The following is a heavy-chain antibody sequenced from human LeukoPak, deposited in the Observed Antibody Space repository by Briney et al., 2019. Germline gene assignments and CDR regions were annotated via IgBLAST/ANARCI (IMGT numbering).Heavy chain of an antibody. CDR3: LLNYDILTGYYTDY. J-gene: IGHJ4*02. Sequence: SQTLSLTCTVSGGSINNPNYYCSWIRQPPGKGLEWIGRISTTGSTSYGPSLKSRVIISIDTSKNQFSLKLSSVTAADTAVYYCLLNYDILTGYYTDYWGQGTLVTVSS. D-gene: IGHD3-9*01. CDR1: GGSINNPNYY. V-gene: IGHV4-61*02. CDR2: ISTTGST.